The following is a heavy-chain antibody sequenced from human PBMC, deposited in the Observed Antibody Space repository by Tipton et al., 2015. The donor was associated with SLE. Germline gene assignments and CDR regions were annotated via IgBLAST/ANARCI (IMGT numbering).Heavy chain of an antibody. V-gene: IGHV3-66*02. D-gene: IGHD2-21*01. J-gene: IGHJ6*03. CDR1: GFTVRANY. CDR3: ARDSGDHFCYYMDV. CDR2: LYSGGRS. Sequence: SLRLSCAASGFTVRANYMTWVRRAPGKGLEWVSVLYSGGRSYFADSVKGRFTISRDYSKDTLFLQMNSLRVEDTAVYYCARDSGDHFCYYMDVWGESTTVTVSS.